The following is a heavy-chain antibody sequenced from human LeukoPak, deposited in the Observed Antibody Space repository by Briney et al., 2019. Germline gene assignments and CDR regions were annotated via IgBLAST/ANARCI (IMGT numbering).Heavy chain of an antibody. CDR2: IIPIFGIA. J-gene: IGHJ4*02. CDR3: ASTVEMATAYYFDY. V-gene: IGHV1-69*10. D-gene: IGHD5-24*01. Sequence: SVTVSFMASGGTFISYAISSVRQAPAQGLEWMGRIIPIFGIANYAQKFQGRVTITADKSTSTAYMELSSLRSEDTAVYYCASTVEMATAYYFDYWGQGTLVTVSS. CDR1: GGTFISYA.